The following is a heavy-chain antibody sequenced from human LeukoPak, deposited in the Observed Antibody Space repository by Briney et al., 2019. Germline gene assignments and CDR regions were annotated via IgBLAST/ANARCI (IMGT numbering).Heavy chain of an antibody. CDR1: GFTFSTYA. V-gene: IGHV3-64*01. CDR3: ARGFKTTVTFFDY. Sequence: GSLRLSCAASGFTFSTYAMHWVRQAPGKGLEYVSAITNNGDSTYYANSVKGRFAISRDNSKNTLYLQMGSLRADDMAVYYCARGFKTTVTFFDYWGQGTLVTVSS. D-gene: IGHD4-17*01. J-gene: IGHJ4*02. CDR2: ITNNGDST.